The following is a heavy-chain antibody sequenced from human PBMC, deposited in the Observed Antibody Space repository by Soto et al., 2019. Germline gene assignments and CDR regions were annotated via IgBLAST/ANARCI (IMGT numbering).Heavy chain of an antibody. Sequence: QVQLQESGPGLVKSSQTLSLTCTVSGGSISSGDYFWSWIRQPPGKGLVWIGYIYSPGSTYYNPSLKSRVTISVDTSKNQFSLKLNSVTAADTAVYYCARRMPIDSYPFDYWGQGSLVTVSS. V-gene: IGHV4-30-4*01. J-gene: IGHJ4*02. CDR2: IYSPGST. CDR3: ARRMPIDSYPFDY. D-gene: IGHD2-2*01. CDR1: GGSISSGDYF.